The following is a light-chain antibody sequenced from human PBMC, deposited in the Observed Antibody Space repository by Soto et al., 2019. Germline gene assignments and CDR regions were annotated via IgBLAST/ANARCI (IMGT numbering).Light chain of an antibody. CDR3: QSYDISLSGVV. CDR2: GNS. CDR1: RSNIGAGYD. Sequence: QSVLPQPPSVSGAPGQRVTISCTGSRSNIGAGYDVHWYQQLPGTAPKLLIDGNSNRPSGVPDRFSGSKSGTSASLAITGLQAEDEADDYCQSYDISLSGVVFGGGTQLTVL. V-gene: IGLV1-40*01. J-gene: IGLJ2*01.